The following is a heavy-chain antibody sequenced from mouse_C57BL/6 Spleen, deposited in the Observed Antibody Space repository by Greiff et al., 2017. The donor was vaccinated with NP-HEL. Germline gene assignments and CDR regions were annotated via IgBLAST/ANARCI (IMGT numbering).Heavy chain of an antibody. CDR1: GYTFTSYG. CDR3: AREDPITGAMDY. J-gene: IGHJ4*01. D-gene: IGHD2-4*01. CDR2: IYPRSGNT. Sequence: QVHVKQSGAELARPGASVKLSCKASGYTFTSYGISWVKQRTGQGLEWIGEIYPRSGNTYYNEKFKGKATLTADKSSSTAYMELRSLTSEDSAVYFCAREDPITGAMDYWGQGTSVTVSS. V-gene: IGHV1-81*01.